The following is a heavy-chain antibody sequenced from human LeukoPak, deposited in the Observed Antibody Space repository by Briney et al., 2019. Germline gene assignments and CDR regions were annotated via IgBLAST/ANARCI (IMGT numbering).Heavy chain of an antibody. Sequence: SETLSLTCSVSGGSISSYYWSWIRQPPGKGLEWIGYIYYSGSTNYNPSLKSRVTISVDTSKNQFSLKLSSVTAADTAVYYCARTMTLYYYYMDVWGKGTTVTISS. J-gene: IGHJ6*03. CDR1: GGSISSYY. CDR3: ARTMTLYYYYMDV. CDR2: IYYSGST. V-gene: IGHV4-59*01.